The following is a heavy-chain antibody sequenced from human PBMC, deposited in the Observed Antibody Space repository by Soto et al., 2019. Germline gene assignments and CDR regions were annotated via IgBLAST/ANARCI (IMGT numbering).Heavy chain of an antibody. D-gene: IGHD1-1*01. CDR1: GFTFSSYG. J-gene: IGHJ5*02. CDR3: AKLDLGDWFDP. CDR2: ISYDGSNK. Sequence: SGGSLRLSCAASGFTFSSYGMHWVRQAPGKGLEWVAVISYDGSNKYYADSAKGRFTISRDNSKNTLYLQMNSLRAEDTAVYYCAKLDLGDWFDPWGQGTLVTVSS. V-gene: IGHV3-30*18.